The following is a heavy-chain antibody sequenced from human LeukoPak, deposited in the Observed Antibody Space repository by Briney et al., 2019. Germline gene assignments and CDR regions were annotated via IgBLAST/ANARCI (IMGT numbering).Heavy chain of an antibody. J-gene: IGHJ4*02. CDR3: ARDPGYSKPVDY. V-gene: IGHV4-34*01. CDR2: INHSGSA. CDR1: GGSFSGYY. D-gene: IGHD6-13*01. Sequence: SETLSLTCAVYGGSFSGYYWSWIRQPPGKGLEWIGEINHSGSANYNPSLESRVTISVDTSKNQFSLKLSSVTAADTAVYYCARDPGYSKPVDYWGQGTLVTVSS.